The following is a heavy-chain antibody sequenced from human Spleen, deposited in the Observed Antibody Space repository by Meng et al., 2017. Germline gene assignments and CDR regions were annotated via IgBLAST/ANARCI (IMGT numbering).Heavy chain of an antibody. D-gene: IGHD3-10*02. V-gene: IGHV3-30*04. Sequence: GESLKISCAASGVTFSGYAMYWVRQAPGKGLEWVAVISDDGHSKYSADSVKGRFTISRDNAKNSLYLQMNSLRAEDTAVYYCARRATHVWGVDHWGQGTLVTVSS. CDR3: ARRATHVWGVDH. CDR2: ISDDGHSK. CDR1: GVTFSGYA. J-gene: IGHJ4*02.